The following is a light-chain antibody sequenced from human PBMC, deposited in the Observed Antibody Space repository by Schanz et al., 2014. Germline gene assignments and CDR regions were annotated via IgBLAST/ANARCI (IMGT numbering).Light chain of an antibody. CDR1: SSDVGSYNR. CDR3: SSFEGRHNWV. V-gene: IGLV2-8*01. J-gene: IGLJ3*02. CDR2: EVS. Sequence: QSALTQPPSVSGSPGQSVTISCTGTSSDVGSYNRVSWYQQPPGTAPKLMIYEVSNRPSGVPDRFSGSKSGDTASLTVSGLQAEDEATYYCSSFEGRHNWVFGGGTKLTVL.